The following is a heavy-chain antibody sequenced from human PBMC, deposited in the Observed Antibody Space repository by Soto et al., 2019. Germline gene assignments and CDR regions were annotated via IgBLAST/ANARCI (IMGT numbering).Heavy chain of an antibody. V-gene: IGHV5-51*01. CDR1: GYRFTTYW. CDR2: IYPGDFDT. Sequence: GESLKISCKGSGYRFTTYWIGWVRQMPRKGLEWMGIIYPGDFDTRYSPSFQGQVTISADNSISTAYLQWSSLKASDTAMHYCARASWILVELYHVGDGGQGRIVAGDLGWG. D-gene: IGHD2-2*03. J-gene: IGHJ1*01. CDR3: ARASWILVELYHVGDGGQGRIVAGDLG.